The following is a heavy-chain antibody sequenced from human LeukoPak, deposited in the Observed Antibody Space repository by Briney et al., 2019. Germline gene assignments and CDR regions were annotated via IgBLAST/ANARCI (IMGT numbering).Heavy chain of an antibody. CDR2: TNDDGSTT. CDR3: ARALGSSSDY. D-gene: IGHD3-10*01. CDR1: GFTFSSYE. V-gene: IGHV3-74*01. Sequence: GGSLRLSCAASGFTFSSYEMNWVRQAPGKGLEWVSRTNDDGSTTNYADSVKDRFTISRDNAKNTLYLQMNSLRAEDTAVYYCARALGSSSDYWGQGTLVTVAS. J-gene: IGHJ4*02.